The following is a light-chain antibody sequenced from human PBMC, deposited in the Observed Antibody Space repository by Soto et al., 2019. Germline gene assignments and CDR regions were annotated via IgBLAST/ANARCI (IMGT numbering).Light chain of an antibody. CDR3: EQSRYWPVT. CDR1: QKVYSI. V-gene: IGKV3-11*01. CDR2: DAY. J-gene: IGKJ4*01. Sequence: DIVLTQSPGTLSLSPGEIATLSCRASQKVYSILAWYQQKPGQAPRLLIYDAYNRATGIPDRFSGSESGTYFTLAISSLDHEDFAVDDCEQSRYWPVTVSGGTKVEIK.